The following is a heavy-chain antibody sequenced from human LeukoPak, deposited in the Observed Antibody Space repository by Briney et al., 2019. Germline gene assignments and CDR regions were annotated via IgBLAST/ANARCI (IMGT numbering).Heavy chain of an antibody. J-gene: IGHJ6*02. Sequence: SETLSLTCTVSGGSISSGGYYWSWIRQHPGKGLEWIGYIYYSGSTYYNPSLKSRVTISVDTSKNQFSLKLSSVTAADTAVYYGVRGVVYYYYGMDVWGQGTTVTVSS. D-gene: IGHD3-10*01. CDR2: IYYSGST. CDR3: VRGVVYYYYGMDV. V-gene: IGHV4-31*03. CDR1: GGSISSGGYY.